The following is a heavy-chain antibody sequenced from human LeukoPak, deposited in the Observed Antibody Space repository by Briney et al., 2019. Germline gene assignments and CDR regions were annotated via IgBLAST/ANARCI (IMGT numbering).Heavy chain of an antibody. CDR2: IYYSGST. Sequence: SETLSLTCTVSGGSISSYYWSWIRQPPGKGLEWIGYIYYSGSTNYNPSLKSRVTISVDTSKNQFSLKLSSVTAADTAVYYCVAGVDVEMAKVAYYYYMDVWGKGTTVTVSS. D-gene: IGHD5-24*01. CDR3: VAGVDVEMAKVAYYYYMDV. V-gene: IGHV4-59*01. CDR1: GGSISSYY. J-gene: IGHJ6*03.